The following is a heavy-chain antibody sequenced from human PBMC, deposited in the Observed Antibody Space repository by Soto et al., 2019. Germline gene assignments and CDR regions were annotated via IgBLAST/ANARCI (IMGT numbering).Heavy chain of an antibody. CDR1: GYTFTSYA. V-gene: IGHV1-3*01. J-gene: IGHJ4*02. CDR2: INAGNGNT. D-gene: IGHD6-13*01. CDR3: ARDLGYSSCCQDY. Sequence: QVQLVQSGAEVKKPGASVKVSCKASGYTFTSYAMHWVRQAPGQRLEWMGWINAGNGNTKYSQKFQGRVTITSDTSASTGYMELSSLRSEDTAVYYCARDLGYSSCCQDYWGQGTLVTVSS.